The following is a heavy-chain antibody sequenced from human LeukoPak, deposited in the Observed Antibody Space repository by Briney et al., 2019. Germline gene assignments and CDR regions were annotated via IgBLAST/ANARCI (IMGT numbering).Heavy chain of an antibody. CDR2: IIPIFGTA. CDR1: GGTFSSYA. Sequence: ASVKVSCKASGGTFSSYAISWVRQAPGQGLEWMGGIIPIFGTANYAQKFQGRVTITADKSTSTAYMELSSLRSEDTAVYYCARSWELTAGNWFDPWGQGTLVTVSS. V-gene: IGHV1-69*06. D-gene: IGHD1-26*01. CDR3: ARSWELTAGNWFDP. J-gene: IGHJ5*02.